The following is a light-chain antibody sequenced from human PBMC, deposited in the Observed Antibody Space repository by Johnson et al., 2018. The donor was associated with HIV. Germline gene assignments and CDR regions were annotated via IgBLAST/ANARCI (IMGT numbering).Light chain of an antibody. Sequence: SVLTQPPSVSAAPGQKVTISCSGSSSNIGNNYVSWYQQLPGTAPKLLIYENNKRPSGIPDRFSGSKSGKSATLGITGLQTGDEADYYCGTWDSSLSAGGVFGTGTEVTVL. CDR1: SSNIGNNY. CDR3: GTWDSSLSAGGV. CDR2: ENN. J-gene: IGLJ1*01. V-gene: IGLV1-51*02.